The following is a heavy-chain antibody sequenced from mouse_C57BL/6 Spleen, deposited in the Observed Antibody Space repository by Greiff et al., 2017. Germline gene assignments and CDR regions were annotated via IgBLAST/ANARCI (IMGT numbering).Heavy chain of an antibody. D-gene: IGHD2-4*01. Sequence: VQLKESEGGLVQPGSSMKLSCTASGFTFSDYYMAWVRQVPEKGLEWVANINYDGSSTYYLDSLKSRFIISRDNAKNILYLQMSSLKSEDTATYYCARWDDYDGFDYWGQGTTLTVSS. J-gene: IGHJ2*01. CDR1: GFTFSDYY. V-gene: IGHV5-16*01. CDR2: INYDGSST. CDR3: ARWDDYDGFDY.